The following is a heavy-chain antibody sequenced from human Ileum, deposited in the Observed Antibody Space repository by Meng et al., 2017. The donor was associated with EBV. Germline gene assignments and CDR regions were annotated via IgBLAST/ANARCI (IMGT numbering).Heavy chain of an antibody. J-gene: IGHJ4*02. D-gene: IGHD4-17*01. CDR3: ARGHDYGDYASDY. V-gene: IGHV4-34*01. Sequence: QVHRGGAGIVKPSATQLLPCYVFGGSFRDSDCSWIRHPPGQGLEWIGEINHHGSTNYNPSLTRRVTISVATSKTQFSLKLSSVTAADTAVYYCARGHDYGDYASDYWGQGTLVTVSS. CDR1: GGSFRDSD. CDR2: INHHGST.